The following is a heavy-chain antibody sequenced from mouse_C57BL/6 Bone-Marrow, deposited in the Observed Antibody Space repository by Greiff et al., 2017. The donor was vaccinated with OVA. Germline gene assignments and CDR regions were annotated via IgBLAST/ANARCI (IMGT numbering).Heavy chain of an antibody. Sequence: VQLKQSGTVLARPGASVKMSCKTSGYTFTSYWMHWVKQRPGQGLEWIGAIYPGNSDTSYNQKFKGKAKLTAVTSASTAYMELSSLTNEDSAVYYCTRAPSFTTVVARDWYFDVWGTGTTVTVSS. D-gene: IGHD1-1*01. CDR1: GYTFTSYW. J-gene: IGHJ1*03. CDR3: TRAPSFTTVVARDWYFDV. CDR2: IYPGNSDT. V-gene: IGHV1-5*01.